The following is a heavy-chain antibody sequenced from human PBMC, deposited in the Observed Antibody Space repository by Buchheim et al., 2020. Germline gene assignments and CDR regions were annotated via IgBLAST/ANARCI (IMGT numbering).Heavy chain of an antibody. V-gene: IGHV1-69*04. J-gene: IGHJ6*02. CDR3: ARNNWNYHFLALEHYYYYGMDV. CDR2: IIPILGIA. CDR1: GGTFSSYA. Sequence: QVQLVQSGAEVKKPGSSVKVSCKASGGTFSSYAISWVRQAPGQGLEWMGRIIPILGIANYAQKFQGRVTITADKSTSTAYMELSSLRSEDTAVYYCARNNWNYHFLALEHYYYYGMDVWGQGTT. D-gene: IGHD1-7*01.